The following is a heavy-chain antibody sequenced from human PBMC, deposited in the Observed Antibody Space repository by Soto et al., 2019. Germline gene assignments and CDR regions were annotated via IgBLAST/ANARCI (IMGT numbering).Heavy chain of an antibody. D-gene: IGHD2-15*01. Sequence: QVQLVQSGAEVKNPGASVKVSCKASGYTFTRYGIGWARQAPGQGLEWMGWINTYNGNTNYAQNVQGRVTLTTDTSTGTANMGLRSLRSNDTAIYYCALVEVYVTPSPQDVWGQGTTVIVSS. CDR1: GYTFTRYG. J-gene: IGHJ6*02. V-gene: IGHV1-18*01. CDR3: ALVEVYVTPSPQDV. CDR2: INTYNGNT.